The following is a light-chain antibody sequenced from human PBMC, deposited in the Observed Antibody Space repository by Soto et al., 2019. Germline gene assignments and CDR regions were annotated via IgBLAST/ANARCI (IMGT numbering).Light chain of an antibody. CDR2: STN. CDR1: SGSVSTSYY. J-gene: IGLJ1*01. CDR3: CSYAGGYIFV. V-gene: IGLV8-61*01. Sequence: QTVVTQEPSFSVSPGGTVTLTCGLSSGSVSTSYYPSWYQQTPGQAPRTLIYSTNTRSSGVPDRFSGSKSGNTASLTISGLQAEDEVDYYCCSYAGGYIFVFGTGTKLTVL.